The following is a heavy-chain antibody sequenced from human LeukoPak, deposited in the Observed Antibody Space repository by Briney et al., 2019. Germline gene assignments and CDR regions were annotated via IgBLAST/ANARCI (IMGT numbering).Heavy chain of an antibody. CDR1: GGSISSSSYY. D-gene: IGHD3-3*01. V-gene: IGHV4-39*07. Sequence: SETLSLTCTVSGGSISSSSYYWGWIRQPPGKGLEWIGSIYYSASTYYNPSLKSRVTISVDTSKNQFSLKLSSVTAADTAVYYCARVYYDFWSSYENYYYYYMDVWGKGTTVTVSS. J-gene: IGHJ6*03. CDR2: IYYSAST. CDR3: ARVYYDFWSSYENYYYYYMDV.